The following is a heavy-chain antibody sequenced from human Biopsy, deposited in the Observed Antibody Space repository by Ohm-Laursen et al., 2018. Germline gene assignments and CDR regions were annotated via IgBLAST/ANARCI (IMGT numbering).Heavy chain of an antibody. D-gene: IGHD2-21*01. V-gene: IGHV3-9*01. CDR2: ISWNSGSI. CDR3: ARLGELHGLWYFDF. Sequence: SLRLSCAAAGFTFQDHAMHWVRHAPGKGLEWVSGISWNSGSINYAVSVQGRFTISRDNAKNSLYLQMNSLRVEDTALYFCARLGELHGLWYFDFWGQGALVTVSS. CDR1: GFTFQDHA. J-gene: IGHJ4*02.